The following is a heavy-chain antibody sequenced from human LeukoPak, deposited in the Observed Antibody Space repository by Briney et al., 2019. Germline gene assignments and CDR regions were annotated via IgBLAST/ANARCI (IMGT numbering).Heavy chain of an antibody. CDR3: AKEVTPGALLYGPFDY. CDR2: FDPDDGET. CDR1: GYSLTELS. D-gene: IGHD4-23*01. Sequence: GASVKVSCKVSGYSLTELSMHWVRQAPGKGLEWMGGFDPDDGETPLFAQKFQGRVSMTEDTSTDTAYMELSSLSSEDTAIYYCAKEVTPGALLYGPFDYWGQGTLVTVSS. V-gene: IGHV1-24*01. J-gene: IGHJ4*02.